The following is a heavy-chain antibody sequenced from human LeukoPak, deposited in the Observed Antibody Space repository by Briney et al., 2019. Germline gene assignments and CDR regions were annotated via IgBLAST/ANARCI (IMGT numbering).Heavy chain of an antibody. D-gene: IGHD1-14*01. J-gene: IGHJ4*02. CDR3: AKRSGSPHNFDY. CDR1: GFSFDAHA. CDR2: ISGDGGTT. V-gene: IGHV3-43*02. Sequence: GGSLRLSCAASGFSFDAHAMNWVRQAPGKPLEWDSPISGDGGTTHYADSVKGRFTISRDNSRNSLYLQMKSLRTEDTALYYCAKRSGSPHNFDYWGRGTLVTVSS.